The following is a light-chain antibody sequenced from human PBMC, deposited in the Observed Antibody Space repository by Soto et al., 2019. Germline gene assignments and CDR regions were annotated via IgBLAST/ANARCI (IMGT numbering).Light chain of an antibody. CDR3: QQYNNWTRT. CDR1: QSVSHNY. Sequence: EVAMTQSQATLSLSPGERATLSCGASQSVSHNYLAWYQQKPGQAPRLLIYGASTRATGIPARFSGSGSGTEFTLTISSLKYEDFAVYYCQQYNNWTRTFCQGTKVDIK. V-gene: IGKV3-15*01. CDR2: GAS. J-gene: IGKJ1*01.